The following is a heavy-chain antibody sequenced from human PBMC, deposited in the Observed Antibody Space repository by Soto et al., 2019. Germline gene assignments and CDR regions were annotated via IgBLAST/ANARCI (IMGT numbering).Heavy chain of an antibody. V-gene: IGHV4-31*03. CDR2: IYYSGST. CDR3: ARATDSSGYYSPAFDY. D-gene: IGHD3-22*01. Sequence: QVQLQESGPGLVKPSQTLSLTCTVSGGPISSGGYYWSWIRQHPGKGLEWIGYIYYSGSTYYNPSLKSRVTISVATSKNQFSLKLSSVTAADTAGYYCARATDSSGYYSPAFDYWGQGTLVTVSS. CDR1: GGPISSGGYY. J-gene: IGHJ4*02.